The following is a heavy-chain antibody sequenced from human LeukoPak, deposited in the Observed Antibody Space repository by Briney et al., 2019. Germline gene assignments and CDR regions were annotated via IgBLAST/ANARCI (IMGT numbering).Heavy chain of an antibody. CDR1: GDSISSSNYY. CDR3: ARHVTTVGVSGYFDY. Sequence: SETLSLTCTVSGDSISSSNYYWGWLRQPPGKGLEWIGNLYYSGSTYYNPSLKSRVTMSVDTSRNQCSLKLSSVTAADTAVYYCARHVTTVGVSGYFDYWGQGTLVTVSS. V-gene: IGHV4-39*01. CDR2: LYYSGST. J-gene: IGHJ4*02. D-gene: IGHD4-11*01.